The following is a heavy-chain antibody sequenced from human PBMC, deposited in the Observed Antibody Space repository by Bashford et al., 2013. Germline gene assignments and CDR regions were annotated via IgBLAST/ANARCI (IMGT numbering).Heavy chain of an antibody. CDR1: GGTFSSYA. D-gene: IGHD6-6*01. CDR2: IIPIFGTA. Sequence: SVKVSCKASGGTFSSYAISWVRQAPGQGLEWMGGIIPIFGTANYAQKFQGRVTITADESTSTAYMELSSLRSEDTAVYYCARGGGIAARPYWYFDLWGRGTLVTVSS. V-gene: IGHV1-69*13. J-gene: IGHJ2*01. CDR3: ARGGGIAARPYWYFDL.